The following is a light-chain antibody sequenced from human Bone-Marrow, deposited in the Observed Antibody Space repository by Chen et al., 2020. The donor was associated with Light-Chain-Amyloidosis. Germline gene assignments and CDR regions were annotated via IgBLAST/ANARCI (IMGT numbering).Light chain of an antibody. J-gene: IGKJ1*01. CDR2: TAS. V-gene: IGKV1-5*03. Sequence: DIQMTQSPSTRSASVGDRVTITCRASQSITSWMAWYQQNPGKAPKLVIYTASSLESGVPSRFSGSGSGTEFTLTIISLQPDEFATYYCQQYNSYSWTFVQGTKVEIK. CDR1: QSITSW. CDR3: QQYNSYSWT.